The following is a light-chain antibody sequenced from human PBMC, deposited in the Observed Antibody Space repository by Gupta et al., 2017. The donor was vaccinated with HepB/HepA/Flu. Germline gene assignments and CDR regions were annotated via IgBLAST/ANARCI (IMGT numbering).Light chain of an antibody. J-gene: IGKJ2*01. V-gene: IGKV3-11*01. CDR2: DAS. CDR3: QQRSNWPPYT. Sequence: EIVLTQSPATLSLSPGERATLSCRASQSVSSYLAWYQQKPGQAPRLLIYDASKRVTGIPASFSVSGSGTDFTLTISSLEPEDFAVYYCQQRSNWPPYTFGQGTKLEIK. CDR1: QSVSSY.